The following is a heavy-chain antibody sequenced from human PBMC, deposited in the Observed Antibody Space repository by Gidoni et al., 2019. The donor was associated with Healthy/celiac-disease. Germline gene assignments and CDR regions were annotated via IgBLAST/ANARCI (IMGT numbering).Heavy chain of an antibody. CDR2: ISGSGGST. Sequence: EVQLLESGGGLVQPGGSLRLSCAASGFTFSSYAMSWVRQAPGKGLEWVSAISGSGGSTYYADSVKGRFTISRDNSKNTLYLQMNSLRAEDTAVYYCAKDLGGYYDSSTKGYYFDYWGQGTLVTVSS. CDR3: AKDLGGYYDSSTKGYYFDY. V-gene: IGHV3-23*01. CDR1: GFTFSSYA. D-gene: IGHD3-22*01. J-gene: IGHJ4*02.